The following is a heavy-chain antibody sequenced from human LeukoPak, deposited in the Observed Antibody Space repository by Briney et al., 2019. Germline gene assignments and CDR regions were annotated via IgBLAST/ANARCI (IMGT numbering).Heavy chain of an antibody. J-gene: IGHJ4*02. CDR1: GGSISSYY. V-gene: IGHV4-59*08. CDR2: IYYSGST. Sequence: SETLSLTCTVSGGSISSYYWSWIRQPPGKGLEWIGYIYYSGSTYYNPSLKSRVTISVDTSKNQFSLKLSSVTAADTAVYYCARAPEYSSSWYVDYWGQGTLVTVSS. CDR3: ARAPEYSSSWYVDY. D-gene: IGHD6-13*01.